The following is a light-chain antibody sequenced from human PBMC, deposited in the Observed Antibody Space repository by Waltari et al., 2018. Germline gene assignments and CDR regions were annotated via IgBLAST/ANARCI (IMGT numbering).Light chain of an antibody. CDR2: WAS. Sequence: DIVMTQSPDSLAVSLGERATINYKSSQSVLYSSNNKNHLAWYQQKPGQPPKLLIYWASTRESWVPDRFSGSGSGTDFTLTISSLQAEDVAVYYCQQYYRTPWTFGQGTKVEIK. CDR3: QQYYRTPWT. V-gene: IGKV4-1*01. J-gene: IGKJ1*01. CDR1: QSVLYSSNNKNH.